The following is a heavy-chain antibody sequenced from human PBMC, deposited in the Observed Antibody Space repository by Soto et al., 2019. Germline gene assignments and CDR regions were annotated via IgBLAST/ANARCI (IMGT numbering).Heavy chain of an antibody. D-gene: IGHD3-16*02. V-gene: IGHV3-23*01. Sequence: EVQLLESGGGLVQPGGSLRLSCAASGFTFSSYAMSWVRQAPGKGLEWVSAISGSGGSTYYADSVKGRFTISRDNSKNTLYLKRNSLRAEDTAVYYCAKEGVVDFFGGIFRYWFDYWGQGTLVTVPS. CDR3: AKEGVVDFFGGIFRYWFDY. CDR1: GFTFSSYA. J-gene: IGHJ4*02. CDR2: ISGSGGST.